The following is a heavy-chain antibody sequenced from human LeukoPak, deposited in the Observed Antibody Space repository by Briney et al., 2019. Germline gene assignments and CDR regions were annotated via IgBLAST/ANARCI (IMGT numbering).Heavy chain of an antibody. J-gene: IGHJ3*02. Sequence: GGSLRLSCATSGFTFSTPSMNWVRQAPGKGLEWVSSISSDSNYIFYADSVQGRFTISRDNAENSLFLQMNSLRAEDTAVYYCASRYCTSTNCYAFDIWGQGTMVTVSS. CDR3: ASRYCTSTNCYAFDI. V-gene: IGHV3-21*01. CDR1: GFTFSTPS. D-gene: IGHD2-2*01. CDR2: ISSDSNYI.